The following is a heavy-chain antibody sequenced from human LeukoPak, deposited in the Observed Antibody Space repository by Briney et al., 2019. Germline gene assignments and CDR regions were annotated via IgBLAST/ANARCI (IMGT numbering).Heavy chain of an antibody. J-gene: IGHJ4*02. CDR1: GGSISSYY. CDR3: ARDVRGSGSYYFDY. Sequence: PSETLSLTCGVYGGSISSYYWSWIRQPPGKGLEWIGYIYYSGSTNYNPSLKSRVTISVDTSKNQFSLKLSSVTAADTAVHYCARDVRGSGSYYFDYWGQGTLVTVSS. V-gene: IGHV4-59*12. CDR2: IYYSGST. D-gene: IGHD1-26*01.